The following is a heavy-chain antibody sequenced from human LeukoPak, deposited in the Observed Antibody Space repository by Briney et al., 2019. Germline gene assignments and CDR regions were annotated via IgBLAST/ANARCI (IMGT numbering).Heavy chain of an antibody. J-gene: IGHJ4*02. Sequence: GGSLRLSCEASGFSFNKYWMHWVRQVPGKGPVWASRINPDGSTTNYADSVKGRFSISRDSAKSIMYLQMNSLSVEDTAVYYCARGGDGSNSLINYWGQGTLVTVSS. CDR3: ARGGDGSNSLINY. CDR2: INPDGSTT. D-gene: IGHD5-24*01. CDR1: GFSFNKYW. V-gene: IGHV3-74*01.